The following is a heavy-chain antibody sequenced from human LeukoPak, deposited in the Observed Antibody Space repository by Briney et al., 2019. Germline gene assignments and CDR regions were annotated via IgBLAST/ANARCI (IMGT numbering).Heavy chain of an antibody. CDR2: IFGSGDRT. V-gene: IGHV3-23*01. Sequence: GGSLRLSCAATGFTFSRYGMTWVRQAPGKGLEWVSSIFGSGDRTYYADSVKGRFTSSRDNSKNTLSLQMNSLRAEDTAVYYCATLLGASTFSWYFDLWGRGTLVTVSS. J-gene: IGHJ2*01. D-gene: IGHD5-12*01. CDR3: ATLLGASTFSWYFDL. CDR1: GFTFSRYG.